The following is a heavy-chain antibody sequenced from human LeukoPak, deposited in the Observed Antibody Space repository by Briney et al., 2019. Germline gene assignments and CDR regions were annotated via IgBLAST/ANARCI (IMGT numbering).Heavy chain of an antibody. J-gene: IGHJ5*02. CDR2: IYTSGST. CDR1: GGSISSYY. V-gene: IGHV4-4*07. Sequence: SETLSLTCTVSGGSISSYYWSWIRQPAGKGLEWIGRIYTSGSTNYNPSLKSRVTISVDTSKNQFSLKLSSVTAADTAVYYCAXXXXXXXXXXXXXXXPPRFDPWGQGTLVTVSS. CDR3: AXXXXXXXXXXXXXXXPPRFDP.